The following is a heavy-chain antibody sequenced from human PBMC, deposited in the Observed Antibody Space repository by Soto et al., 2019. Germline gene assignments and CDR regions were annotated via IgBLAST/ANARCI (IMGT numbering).Heavy chain of an antibody. D-gene: IGHD6-19*01. CDR1: GYSFTSYW. V-gene: IGHV5-10-1*01. J-gene: IGHJ1*01. Sequence: PGQPLKISCKGSGYSFTSYWISWMSQMPGKGLEWMGRIDPSDSYTNYSPSFQGHVTISADKSISTAYLQWSSLKASDTAMYYCARHEARIAVAAPKHWGQGTLVTVSS. CDR2: IDPSDSYT. CDR3: ARHEARIAVAAPKH.